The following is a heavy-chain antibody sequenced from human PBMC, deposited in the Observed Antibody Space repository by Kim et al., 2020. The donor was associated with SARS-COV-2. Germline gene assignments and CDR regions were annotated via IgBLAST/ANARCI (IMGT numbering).Heavy chain of an antibody. V-gene: IGHV3-11*04. Sequence: DPVRGRFTIPRDNDKNSLFLQMNSLRAEDTAVYYCARGPNYSPFDYWGQGTLVTVSS. CDR3: ARGPNYSPFDY. D-gene: IGHD4-4*01. J-gene: IGHJ4*02.